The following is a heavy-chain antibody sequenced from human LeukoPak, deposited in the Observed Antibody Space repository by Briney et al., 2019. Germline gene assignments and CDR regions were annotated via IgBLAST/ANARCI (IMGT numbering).Heavy chain of an antibody. CDR2: ISGSGGST. J-gene: IGHJ6*02. CDR1: GFSFSSYA. V-gene: IGHV3-23*01. CDR3: AKHNWNDGYYYYGMDV. Sequence: TGGSLRLSCAASGFSFSSYAMSWVRQAPGEGLEWVSAISGSGGSTYYADSVKGRFTISRDNSKNTLYLQMNSLRAEDTAVYYCAKHNWNDGYYYYGMDVWGQGTTVTVSS. D-gene: IGHD1-20*01.